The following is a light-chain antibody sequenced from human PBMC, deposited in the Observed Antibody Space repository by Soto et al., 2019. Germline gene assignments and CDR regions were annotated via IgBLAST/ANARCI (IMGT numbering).Light chain of an antibody. CDR1: SSDVGGYNY. CDR2: DVS. CDR3: SSYTSSSTLXV. V-gene: IGLV2-14*01. J-gene: IGLJ3*02. Sequence: QSVLTQPXSXSGSPGQXIXISCTGTSSDVGGYNYVSWYQQHPGKAPKLMIYDVSNRPSGVSNRFSGSKSGNXXXXTXSGLQAXDEADYXCSSYTSSSTLXVFXGGXXXTVL.